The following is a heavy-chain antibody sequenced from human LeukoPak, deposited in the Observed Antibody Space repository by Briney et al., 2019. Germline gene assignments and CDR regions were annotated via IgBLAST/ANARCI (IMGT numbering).Heavy chain of an antibody. CDR1: GYTFTIYY. V-gene: IGHV1-46*01. J-gene: IGHJ4*02. Sequence: EASVKVSCKASGYTFTIYYMHWVRQAPGQGREWMGIINPSGGSTSYAQKFQGRVTMTRDTSTSTVYMELSSLRSEDTAVYYCAREASYDSSGYYYPSIDYWGQGTLVTVSS. CDR2: INPSGGST. CDR3: AREASYDSSGYYYPSIDY. D-gene: IGHD3-22*01.